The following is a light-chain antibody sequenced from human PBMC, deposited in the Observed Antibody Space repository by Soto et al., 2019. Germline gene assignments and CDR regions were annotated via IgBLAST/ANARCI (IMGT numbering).Light chain of an antibody. Sequence: DIQLTQSPSFLSASVGDRVTITYRASQGISSYLAWYQQKPGKAPKLLIYAASTLQSGVPSRFSGSGSGTEFTLTISSLQPEYFATYYCQQLNSYPRITFGQGTRLEIK. CDR2: AAS. V-gene: IGKV1-9*01. CDR1: QGISSY. CDR3: QQLNSYPRIT. J-gene: IGKJ5*01.